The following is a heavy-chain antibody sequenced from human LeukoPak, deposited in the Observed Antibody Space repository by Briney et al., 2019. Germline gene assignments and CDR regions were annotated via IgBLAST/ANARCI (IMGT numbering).Heavy chain of an antibody. J-gene: IGHJ6*03. V-gene: IGHV4-4*07. Sequence: SETLSLTCTVSGGSISSHYWSWIRQPAGEGLEWIGRIYISGTTNYNPSLKSRVTMSLDTSKNQITLKLTSVTAADTAVYYCARGRGYCSSTSCAKAYYYYYMDVWGKGTTVTVSS. CDR1: GGSISSHY. D-gene: IGHD2-2*01. CDR3: ARGRGYCSSTSCAKAYYYYYMDV. CDR2: IYISGTT.